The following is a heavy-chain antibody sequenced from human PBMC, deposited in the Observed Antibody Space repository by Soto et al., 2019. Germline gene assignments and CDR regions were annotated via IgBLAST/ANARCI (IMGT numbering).Heavy chain of an antibody. CDR3: ARASRIRFLEWLLNENWFDP. V-gene: IGHV1-18*04. J-gene: IGHJ5*02. CDR2: ISAYNGNT. CDR1: GYTFTSYG. D-gene: IGHD3-3*01. Sequence: ASVKVSCKASGYTFTSYGISWVRQARGQGLEWMGWISAYNGNTNYAQKLQGRVTMTTDTSTSTAYMELRSLRSDDTAVYYCARASRIRFLEWLLNENWFDPWGQGTLVTAPQ.